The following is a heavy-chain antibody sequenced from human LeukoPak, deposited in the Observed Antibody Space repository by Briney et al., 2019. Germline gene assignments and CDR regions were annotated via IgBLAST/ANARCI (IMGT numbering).Heavy chain of an antibody. CDR2: IIPIFGTA. V-gene: IGHV1-69*13. CDR3: ASCDCYSNYLFWYFDY. D-gene: IGHD4-11*01. CDR1: GGTFSSYA. J-gene: IGHJ4*02. Sequence: AASVKVSCKASGGTFSSYAISWVRQAPGQGLEWMGGIIPIFGTANYAQKFQGRVTITADESTSTAYMELSSLRSEDTAVYYCASCDCYSNYLFWYFDYWGQGTLSPSPQ.